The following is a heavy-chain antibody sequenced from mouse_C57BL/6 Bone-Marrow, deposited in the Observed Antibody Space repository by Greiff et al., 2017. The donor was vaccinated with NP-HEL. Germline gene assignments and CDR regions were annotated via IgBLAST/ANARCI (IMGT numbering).Heavy chain of an antibody. CDR1: GYSFTGYY. Sequence: EVQLQQSGPELVKPGASVKISCKASGYSFTGYYIHWVKQSSEKSLEWIGEINPSTGGTSYNQKFKGKATLTVDKSSSTAYMQLKSLTSEDSAVYYCARDEDYYGTPDYWGKGTTLTVSS. CDR2: INPSTGGT. J-gene: IGHJ2*01. V-gene: IGHV1-43*01. D-gene: IGHD1-1*01. CDR3: ARDEDYYGTPDY.